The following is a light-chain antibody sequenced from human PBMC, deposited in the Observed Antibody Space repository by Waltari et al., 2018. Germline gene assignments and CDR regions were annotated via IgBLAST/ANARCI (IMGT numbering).Light chain of an antibody. J-gene: IGLJ2*01. CDR1: SHDVGGYNS. Sequence: QSALTQPASVSGSPGQSVTIFCAGTSHDVGGYNSVSWYQEHPGHAPRVIIYDVSDRPSGVSDRFSGSKSGNTASLTISGLQAEDEADYYCSSQSSNDVVLFGGGTKLTVL. CDR2: DVS. V-gene: IGLV2-14*01. CDR3: SSQSSNDVVL.